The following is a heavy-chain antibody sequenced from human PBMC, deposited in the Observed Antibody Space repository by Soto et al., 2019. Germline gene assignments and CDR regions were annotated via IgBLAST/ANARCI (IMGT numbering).Heavy chain of an antibody. D-gene: IGHD6-6*01. CDR1: GFSLSTSGVG. CDR3: ARGIAARPVFAFDI. CDR2: IYWSGDE. Sequence: GPTRVCPTNPLTLTCSFSGFSLSTSGVGVGWIRQPPGKALEWLALIYWSGDEHYRPSLKSRLTITKDTSKNQVVLTMTNMDPVDTATYYCARGIAARPVFAFDIWGQGTMLTV. V-gene: IGHV2-5*01. J-gene: IGHJ3*02.